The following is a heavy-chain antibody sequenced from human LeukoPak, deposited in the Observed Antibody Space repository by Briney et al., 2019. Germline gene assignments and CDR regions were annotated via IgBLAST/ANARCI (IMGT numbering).Heavy chain of an antibody. CDR2: IFWDDDK. J-gene: IGHJ3*02. V-gene: IGHV2-5*02. Sequence: ESGPTLVRPTQTLTLTCTFSGFSLSTTGLGVGWIRQPPGKALEWLALIFWDDDKRYSPSLKSSLTVTKDTSKNQVVLTMTNMDHVDTATYYCAHHSPFGLATFDIWGQGTVVIVSS. CDR3: AHHSPFGLATFDI. CDR1: GFSLSTTGLG. D-gene: IGHD2-15*01.